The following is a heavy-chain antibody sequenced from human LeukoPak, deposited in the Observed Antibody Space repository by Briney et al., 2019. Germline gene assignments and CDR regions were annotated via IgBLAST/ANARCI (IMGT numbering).Heavy chain of an antibody. V-gene: IGHV3-74*03. CDR3: AKDLWKRDYFDY. J-gene: IGHJ4*02. CDR1: GFTFSNYW. D-gene: IGHD2-21*01. Sequence: GGSLRLSCAASGFTFSNYWIHWVRQVPGKGLVWVSRINTDGSSTTYADSVKGRFTISRDNSKNTLYLQMNSLRAEDTAVYYCAKDLWKRDYFDYWGQGTLVTVSS. CDR2: INTDGSST.